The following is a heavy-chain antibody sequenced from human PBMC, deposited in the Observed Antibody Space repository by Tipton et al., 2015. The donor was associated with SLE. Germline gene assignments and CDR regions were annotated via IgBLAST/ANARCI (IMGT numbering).Heavy chain of an antibody. J-gene: IGHJ4*02. CDR1: IFTFSTYD. Sequence: GSLRLSCAASIFTFSTYDMNWVRQAPGKGLEWISSISSSSSNTYYADSVKGRFTISRDNSKDTLYLQMNSLRVEDTAVYYCAKGSPGYSSSRWGFDYWGQGTLVTVSS. V-gene: IGHV3-21*01. CDR2: ISSSSSNT. CDR3: AKGSPGYSSSRWGFDY. D-gene: IGHD6-13*01.